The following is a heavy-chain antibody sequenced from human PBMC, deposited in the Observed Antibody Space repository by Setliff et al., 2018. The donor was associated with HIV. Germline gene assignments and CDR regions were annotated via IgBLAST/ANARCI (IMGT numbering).Heavy chain of an antibody. CDR3: MRGRSITIFGVAYFDF. J-gene: IGHJ4*02. CDR1: GYSISTAYY. Sequence: SETLSLTCAVSGYSISTAYYWGWIRQPPGKGLEWIGSVYHSGTTYYNPSLKSRVTISVDMSNNQFSLKVTSVTAADTAGYYCMRGRSITIFGVAYFDFWGQGTQVTAPQ. D-gene: IGHD3-3*01. V-gene: IGHV4-38-2*01. CDR2: VYHSGTT.